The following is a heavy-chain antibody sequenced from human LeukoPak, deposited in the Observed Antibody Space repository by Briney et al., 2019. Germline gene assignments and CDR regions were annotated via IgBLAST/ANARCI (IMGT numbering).Heavy chain of an antibody. CDR2: IYYSGST. J-gene: IGHJ4*02. Sequence: SETLSLTCTVSGGSISNYYWSWIRQPPGKGLELIGYIYYSGSTNYNPSLKSRVTISVDTSKNQFSLKLSSVTAADTAVYYCASEPGGQLVKYDYVWGSYRKGYFDYWGQGTLVTVSS. D-gene: IGHD3-16*02. CDR3: ASEPGGQLVKYDYVWGSYRKGYFDY. V-gene: IGHV4-59*01. CDR1: GGSISNYY.